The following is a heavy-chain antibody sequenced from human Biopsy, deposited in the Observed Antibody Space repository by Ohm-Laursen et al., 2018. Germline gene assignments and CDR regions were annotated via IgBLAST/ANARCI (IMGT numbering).Heavy chain of an antibody. V-gene: IGHV3-7*01. D-gene: IGHD2/OR15-2a*01. CDR3: PRDTTYYAGTTYYDALDV. CDR1: GFAFSTYW. Sequence: GSLRLSCTASGFAFSTYWMTWVRQAPGKGLEWVANIKRDGSQSNHADSVKGRFTISRDNAKNSLYLQMNSLRAEDTAVYYCPRDTTYYAGTTYYDALDVWGQGTTVTVSS. J-gene: IGHJ3*01. CDR2: IKRDGSQS.